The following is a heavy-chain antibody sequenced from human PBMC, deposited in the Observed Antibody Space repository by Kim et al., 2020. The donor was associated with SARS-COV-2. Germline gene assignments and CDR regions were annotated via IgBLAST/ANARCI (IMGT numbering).Heavy chain of an antibody. CDR1: GFTFSSYG. V-gene: IGHV3-33*05. Sequence: GGSLRLSCAASGFTFSSYGMHWVRQAPGKGLEWVAVISYDGSNKYYADSVKGRFTISRDNSKNTLYLQMNSLRAEDTAVYYCARVNTMVRGVTHYYYYGMDVWGQGTTVTVSS. CDR3: ARVNTMVRGVTHYYYYGMDV. D-gene: IGHD3-10*01. J-gene: IGHJ6*02. CDR2: ISYDGSNK.